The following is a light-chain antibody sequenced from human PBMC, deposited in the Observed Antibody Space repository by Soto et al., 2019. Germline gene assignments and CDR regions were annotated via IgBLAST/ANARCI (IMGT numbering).Light chain of an antibody. V-gene: IGKV3-15*01. CDR1: QSVRSN. CDR3: HQYNTWPLT. CDR2: GAS. J-gene: IGKJ4*01. Sequence: EIVMTQSPATLSVSPGDRVTLSCRASQSVRSNSAWYQQKPGQAPRLLIYGASIRATGIPARFSGSGYGTEFTLTISSLQSEDFAVYYCHQYNTWPLTCGGGTKVDIK.